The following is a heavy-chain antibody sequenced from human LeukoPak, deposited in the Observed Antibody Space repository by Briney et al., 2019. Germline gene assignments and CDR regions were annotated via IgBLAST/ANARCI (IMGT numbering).Heavy chain of an antibody. CDR2: IYYSGST. CDR1: GGSISSYY. D-gene: IGHD6-13*01. V-gene: IGHV4-59*08. J-gene: IGHJ5*02. Sequence: SETLSLTCTVSGGSISSYYWSWIRQPPGKGLEWIGYIYYSGSTNYNPSLKSRVTISVDTSKNQFSLKLSSVTAADTAVYYCAVTTRIAAAGTCWFDPWGQGTLVTVSS. CDR3: AVTTRIAAAGTCWFDP.